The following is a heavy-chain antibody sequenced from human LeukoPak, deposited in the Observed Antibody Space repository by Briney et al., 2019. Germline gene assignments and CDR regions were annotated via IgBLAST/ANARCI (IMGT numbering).Heavy chain of an antibody. CDR2: ISSSSSYI. Sequence: PGGSLRLSCAASGFTFSSYSMNWVRQAPGKGLEWVSSISSSSSYIYYADSVKGRFTISRDNAKNSLYLQMNSLRAEDTAVYYCARDRGPYYYDSSGPHGYWCQGTLVTLSS. CDR1: GFTFSSYS. J-gene: IGHJ4*02. D-gene: IGHD3-22*01. V-gene: IGHV3-21*01. CDR3: ARDRGPYYYDSSGPHGY.